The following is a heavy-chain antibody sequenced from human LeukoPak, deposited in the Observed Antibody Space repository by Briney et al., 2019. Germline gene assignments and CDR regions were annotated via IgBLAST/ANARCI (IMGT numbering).Heavy chain of an antibody. CDR1: GGSISSGSYY. CDR2: IYTSGST. J-gene: IGHJ4*02. CDR3: ARYCGGDSYSYYFDY. V-gene: IGHV4-61*02. Sequence: SETLSLTCTVSGGSISSGSYYWSWIRQPAGKGLEWIGRIYTSGSTNYNPSLKSRVTISVDTSKNQFSLELSSVTAADTAVYYCARYCGGDSYSYYFDYWGQGTLVTVSS. D-gene: IGHD2-21*02.